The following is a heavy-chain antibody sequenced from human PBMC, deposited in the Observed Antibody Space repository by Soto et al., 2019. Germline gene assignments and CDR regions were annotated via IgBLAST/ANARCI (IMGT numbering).Heavy chain of an antibody. D-gene: IGHD3-16*01. CDR2: INHVGGT. J-gene: IGHJ5*02. V-gene: IGHV4-34*01. CDR3: VRIRYQLPSSVLWLDP. Sequence: PSETLSLTCAVYGGFLSESYWTWIRQPPGKGLEWIGEINHVGGTNYNPSLKGRVTMSVDTSQNQFSLRLISVTAADTAMYFCVRIRYQLPSSVLWLDPWGQGTPVTV. CDR1: GGFLSESY.